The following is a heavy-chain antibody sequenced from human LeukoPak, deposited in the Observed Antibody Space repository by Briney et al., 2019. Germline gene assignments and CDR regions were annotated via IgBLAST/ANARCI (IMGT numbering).Heavy chain of an antibody. D-gene: IGHD2-2*01. V-gene: IGHV4-34*01. J-gene: IGHJ6*04. Sequence: SETLSLTCAVYGGSFSGYYWSWLRQPPGEGLEWIGEINHSGSTNYNPSLKSRVTISVDTSKNQFSLKLSSVTAADTAVYYCARYCSSTSCYYGMDVWGKGTTVTVSS. CDR2: INHSGST. CDR1: GGSFSGYY. CDR3: ARYCSSTSCYYGMDV.